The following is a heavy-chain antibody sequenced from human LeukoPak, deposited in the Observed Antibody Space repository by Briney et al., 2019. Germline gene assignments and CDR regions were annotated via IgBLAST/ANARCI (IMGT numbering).Heavy chain of an antibody. J-gene: IGHJ4*02. D-gene: IGHD2-2*01. V-gene: IGHV1-69*05. Sequence: SVKVSCKASGGTFSSYAISWVRQAPGQGLEWMGGIIPIFGTANYAQKFQGRATITTDESTSTAYMELSSLRSEDTAVYYCARDYEGAVPAAMGTVFDCWGQGTLVTVSS. CDR3: ARDYEGAVPAAMGTVFDC. CDR2: IIPIFGTA. CDR1: GGTFSSYA.